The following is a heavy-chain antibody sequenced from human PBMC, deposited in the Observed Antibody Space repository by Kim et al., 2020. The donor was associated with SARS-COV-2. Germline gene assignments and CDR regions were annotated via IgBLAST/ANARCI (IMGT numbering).Heavy chain of an antibody. CDR3: ASRSGYSYGTFDY. Sequence: YAQGFTGRFVFSLDTSVSTAYLQISSLKAEDTAVYYCASRSGYSYGTFDYWGQGTLVTVSS. J-gene: IGHJ4*02. D-gene: IGHD5-18*01. V-gene: IGHV7-4-1*02.